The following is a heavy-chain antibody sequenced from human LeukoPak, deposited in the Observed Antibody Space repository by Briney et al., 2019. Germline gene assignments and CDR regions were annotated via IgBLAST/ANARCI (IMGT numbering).Heavy chain of an antibody. J-gene: IGHJ4*02. CDR2: INIDGSST. CDR1: GFTFSSYW. V-gene: IGHV3-74*01. Sequence: GGSLRLSCAASGFTFSSYWMHWVSQAPGKRLVWVSRINIDGSSTSYADSVKGRFTISRDNAKNTLYLQMNSLRAEDTAVYYCARDMGVVVVPAQDFDYWGQGTLVTVYS. CDR3: ARDMGVVVVPAQDFDY. D-gene: IGHD2-2*01.